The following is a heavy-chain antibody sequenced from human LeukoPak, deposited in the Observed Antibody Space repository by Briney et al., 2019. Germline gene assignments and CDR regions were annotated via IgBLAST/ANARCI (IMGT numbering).Heavy chain of an antibody. D-gene: IGHD3-10*01. CDR2: ISGSGGGT. J-gene: IGHJ3*02. V-gene: IGHV3-23*01. CDR3: ANSPLRRVFDAFDI. Sequence: GGSLRLSCAASGFTFSTYAMSWVRQAAGKGLEWVSLISGSGGGTYYADSVKGRFTISRDNSKNTLYLQMNSLRAEDTAVYYCANSPLRRVFDAFDIWGQGTMVTVSS. CDR1: GFTFSTYA.